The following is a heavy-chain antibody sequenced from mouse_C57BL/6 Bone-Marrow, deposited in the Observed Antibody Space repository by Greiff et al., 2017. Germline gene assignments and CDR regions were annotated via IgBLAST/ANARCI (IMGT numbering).Heavy chain of an antibody. V-gene: IGHV1-50*01. CDR3: ARYGPILLDY. J-gene: IGHJ2*01. Sequence: QVQLQQPGAELVKPGASVKLSCKASGYTFTSYWMQWVKQRPGQGLEWIGEIDPSDSYTNYNQKFKGKATLTVDTSSGTAYMQLSSLTSEDSAVYYCARYGPILLDYWGQGTTLTVSS. CDR2: IDPSDSYT. D-gene: IGHD1-1*02. CDR1: GYTFTSYW.